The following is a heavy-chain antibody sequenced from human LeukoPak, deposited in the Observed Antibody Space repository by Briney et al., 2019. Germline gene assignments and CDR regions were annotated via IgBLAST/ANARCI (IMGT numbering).Heavy chain of an antibody. CDR1: GFTFSTYN. V-gene: IGHV3-30*01. CDR2: ISYDGSNK. CDR3: ARDDLLDY. Sequence: GGSLRLSCAASGFTFSTYNMHWVRQAPGKGLEWVAVISYDGSNKYYADSVKGRFTISRDNSKNTLYLQMNSLRAEDTAVYYCARDDLLDYWGQGTLVTVSS. J-gene: IGHJ4*02.